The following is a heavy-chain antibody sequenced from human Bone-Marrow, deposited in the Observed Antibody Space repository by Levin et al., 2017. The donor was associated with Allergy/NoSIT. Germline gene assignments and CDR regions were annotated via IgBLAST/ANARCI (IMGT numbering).Heavy chain of an antibody. J-gene: IGHJ4*02. CDR3: SALGSRPY. Sequence: GGSLRLSCSVSGLSIEDYVMHWVRQVPGKGLEWVAGINWNSDQIDYAGSVQGRFTISRDNAKNSLFLQMSSLRVDDTAVYYCSALGSRPYWGQGTLVTVS. CDR1: GLSIEDYV. D-gene: IGHD3-3*02. CDR2: INWNSDQI. V-gene: IGHV3-9*01.